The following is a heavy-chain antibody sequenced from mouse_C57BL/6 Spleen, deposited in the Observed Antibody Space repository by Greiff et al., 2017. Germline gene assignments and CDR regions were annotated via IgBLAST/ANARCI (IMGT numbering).Heavy chain of an antibody. CDR3: ARGDYGSSYWYFDV. D-gene: IGHD1-1*01. CDR2: ISSGSSNI. CDR1: GFTFSDYG. Sequence: EVQLVESGGGLVKPGGSLKLSCAASGFTFSDYGMHWVRQAPEKGLEWVAYISSGSSNIYYADTVKGRFTISRDNAKNTLCLQMTRLRSEDTAMYDGARGDYGSSYWYFDVWGTGTTVTVSS. V-gene: IGHV5-17*01. J-gene: IGHJ1*03.